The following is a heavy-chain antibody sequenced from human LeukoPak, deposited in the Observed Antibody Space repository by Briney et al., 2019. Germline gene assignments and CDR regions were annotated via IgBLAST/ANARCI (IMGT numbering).Heavy chain of an antibody. CDR3: AKSYSSGWGSYY. CDR1: GFTISSYA. V-gene: IGHV3-23*01. Sequence: GGSLRLSCAASGFTISSYAMSWVRQAPGKGLEWVSAISGGGGNTYYADSVKGRFTISRDNSKNTLYLQMHSLRAEDTAVYYCAKSYSSGWGSYYWGQGTLVTVCS. CDR2: ISGGGGNT. J-gene: IGHJ4*02. D-gene: IGHD6-19*01.